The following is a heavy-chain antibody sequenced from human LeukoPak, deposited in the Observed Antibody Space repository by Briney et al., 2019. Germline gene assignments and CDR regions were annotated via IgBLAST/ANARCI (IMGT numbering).Heavy chain of an antibody. Sequence: GGSLRLSCAASGFTFSSYAMSWVRQAPGKGLEWVSAISGSGGSTYYADSVRGRFTISRDNSKNTLYLQMNSLRAEDTAVYYCAKDSYYYDSSGPDYWGQGTLVTVSS. CDR1: GFTFSSYA. J-gene: IGHJ4*02. V-gene: IGHV3-23*01. D-gene: IGHD3-22*01. CDR3: AKDSYYYDSSGPDY. CDR2: ISGSGGST.